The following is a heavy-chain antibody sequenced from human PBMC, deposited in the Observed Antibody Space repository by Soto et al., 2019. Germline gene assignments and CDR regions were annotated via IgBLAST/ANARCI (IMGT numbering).Heavy chain of an antibody. Sequence: SQTLSLTCAISGDSVSSNSAAWNWIRQSPSRGLEWLGRTYYRSKWYNDYAVSVKSRITINPDTSKNQFSLQLNSVTPEDTALYYCARVGGLSFASGSYPLDPWGQGTLVTFSS. V-gene: IGHV6-1*01. CDR2: TYYRSKWYN. J-gene: IGHJ5*02. CDR3: ARVGGLSFASGSYPLDP. CDR1: GDSVSSNSAA. D-gene: IGHD3-10*01.